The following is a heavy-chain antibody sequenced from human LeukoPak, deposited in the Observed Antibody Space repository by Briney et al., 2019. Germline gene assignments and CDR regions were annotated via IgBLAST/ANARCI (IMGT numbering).Heavy chain of an antibody. V-gene: IGHV1-3*01. D-gene: IGHD3-3*01. CDR3: AREVTYYDFWSGYYTEYYFDY. CDR2: INAGNGNT. CDR1: GYTFTSYA. Sequence: ASVKVSCKASGYTFTSYAMHWVRQAPGQRLEWMGWINAGNGNTKYSQKFQGRVTITRDTSASTAYMELSSLGSEDTAVYYCAREVTYYDFWSGYYTEYYFDYWGQGTLVTVSS. J-gene: IGHJ4*02.